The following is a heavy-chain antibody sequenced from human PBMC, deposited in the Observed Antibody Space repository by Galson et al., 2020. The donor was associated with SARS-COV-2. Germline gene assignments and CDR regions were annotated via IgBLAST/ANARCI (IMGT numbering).Heavy chain of an antibody. CDR1: GFIFGNYW. CDR2: IKQDGSTN. Sequence: GESLKISCAASGFIFGNYWMIWVRQAPGKGLEWVANIKQDGSTNYNVDSAKGRFTIYRDSAKKSLYLQLNSLRSEDTAVYYCARVLYASGRGFFDSWGQGTQVTVSS. J-gene: IGHJ4*02. D-gene: IGHD2-8*01. V-gene: IGHV3-7*05. CDR3: ARVLYASGRGFFDS.